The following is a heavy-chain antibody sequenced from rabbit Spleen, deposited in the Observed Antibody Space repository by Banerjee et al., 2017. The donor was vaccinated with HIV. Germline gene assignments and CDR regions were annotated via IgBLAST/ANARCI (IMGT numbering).Heavy chain of an antibody. D-gene: IGHD4-1*01. Sequence: QEQLVEFGGGLVQPEGSLTLTCKASGIDLSTYYMCWVRQAPGKGLELVACIGTSSSYTYYASWAQGRFTISKTSPTTVTLQMTSLTAADTATYFCARDLGGGGWKYNLWGQGTLVTVS. CDR1: GIDLSTYY. CDR2: IGTSSSYT. V-gene: IGHV1S45*01. CDR3: ARDLGGGGWKYNL. J-gene: IGHJ6*01.